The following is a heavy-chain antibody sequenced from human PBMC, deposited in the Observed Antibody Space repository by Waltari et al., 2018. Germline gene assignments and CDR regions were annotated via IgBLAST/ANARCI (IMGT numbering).Heavy chain of an antibody. D-gene: IGHD6-19*01. V-gene: IGHV3-30*18. J-gene: IGHJ4*02. CDR2: IWNDGSNK. CDR1: GFTFSSYG. CDR3: AKDRGRERYSSGWSDY. Sequence: QVQLVESGGGMVQPGRSLRLSCPASGFTFSSYGMHWVRQAPGKGLEWVAVIWNDGSNKYYADSVKGRFTISRDNSKNTLYLQMNSLRAEDTAMYYCAKDRGRERYSSGWSDYWGQGTLVTVSS.